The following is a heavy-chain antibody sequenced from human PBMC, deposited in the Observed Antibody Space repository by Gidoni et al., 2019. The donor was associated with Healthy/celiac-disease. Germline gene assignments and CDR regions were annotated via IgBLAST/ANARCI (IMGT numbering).Heavy chain of an antibody. CDR1: GGTFSSYA. CDR2: IIPILGIA. CDR3: ARAPYDILTGSIGPIWFDP. D-gene: IGHD3-9*01. J-gene: IGHJ5*02. V-gene: IGHV1-69*10. Sequence: QVQLVQSGAEVKKPGSSVTVSCKASGGTFSSYAISWVRQGSGHGLEWMGGIIPILGIANYAQNFQGRVTITADKSTSTAYMELSSLRSEDTAVYYCARAPYDILTGSIGPIWFDPWGQGTLVTVSS.